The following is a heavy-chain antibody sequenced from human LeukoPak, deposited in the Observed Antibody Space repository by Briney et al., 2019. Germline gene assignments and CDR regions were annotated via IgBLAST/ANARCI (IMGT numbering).Heavy chain of an antibody. D-gene: IGHD3-22*01. J-gene: IGHJ4*02. Sequence: GGSLRLSCAASGFTFSSYWMSWVRQAPGKGLEWVSTISDNGGSTYYPDSVKGRFTISRDNSKNTLYLQMNSLRAEDTAVYYCAKGAYYDLWGQGTLVTVSS. V-gene: IGHV3-23*01. CDR1: GFTFSSYW. CDR3: AKGAYYDL. CDR2: ISDNGGST.